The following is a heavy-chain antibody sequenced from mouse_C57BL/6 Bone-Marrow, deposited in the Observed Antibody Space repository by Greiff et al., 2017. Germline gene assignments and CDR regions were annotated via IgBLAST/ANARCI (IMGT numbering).Heavy chain of an antibody. CDR3: TPIYDDAMDY. CDR1: GFNIKDDY. V-gene: IGHV14-4*01. Sequence: VQLKESGAELVRPGASVKLSCTASGFNIKDDYMHWVKQRPEQGLEWIGWIDPENGDTEYASKFQGKATITADTSSNTADLQLSSLTSEDTAVYYCTPIYDDAMDYWGQGTSVTVSS. D-gene: IGHD2-1*01. J-gene: IGHJ4*01. CDR2: IDPENGDT.